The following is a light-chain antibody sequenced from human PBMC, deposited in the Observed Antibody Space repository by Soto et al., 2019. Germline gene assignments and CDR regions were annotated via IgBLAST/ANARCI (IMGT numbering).Light chain of an antibody. CDR1: SSDVGGYNY. J-gene: IGLJ1*01. Sequence: SALTQPRSVSGSPGQSVTISCTGTSSDVGGYNYVSWYQQHPGKAPKLMIYDVSKRPSGVPDRFSGSKSGNTASLTISGLQAEDEADYYCCSYAGSSYVFVTGTKLTVL. V-gene: IGLV2-11*01. CDR3: CSYAGSSYV. CDR2: DVS.